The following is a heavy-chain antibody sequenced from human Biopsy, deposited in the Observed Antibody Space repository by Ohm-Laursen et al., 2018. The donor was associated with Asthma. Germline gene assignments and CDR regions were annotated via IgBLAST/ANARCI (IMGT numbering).Heavy chain of an antibody. J-gene: IGHJ6*02. CDR2: ISVYNGNT. Sequence: GASVKVSCNASGYTFNSAGITWVRQAPGQGLEWMGWISVYNGNTKVAQKLQDRVTMIIDTSTSTAYMELRSLRSDDTAVYFCARAVDYSHYYGIDVWGQGTTVTVS. D-gene: IGHD3-10*01. CDR3: ARAVDYSHYYGIDV. CDR1: GYTFNSAG. V-gene: IGHV1-18*01.